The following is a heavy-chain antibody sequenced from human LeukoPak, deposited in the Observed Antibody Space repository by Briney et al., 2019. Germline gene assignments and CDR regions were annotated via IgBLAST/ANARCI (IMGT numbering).Heavy chain of an antibody. CDR2: IKQDGSEK. J-gene: IGHJ6*02. CDR3: ARDLTCGSGSYYTLLGYYYVMDV. CDR1: GFTFSSYW. V-gene: IGHV3-7*04. Sequence: PGGSLRLSCAASGFTFSSYWMSWVRQAPGKGLEWVANIKQDGSEKYYVDSVKGRFTISRDNAKNSLYLQMNSLRAEDTAVYYCARDLTCGSGSYYTLLGYYYVMDVWGQGTTVTVSS. D-gene: IGHD3-10*01.